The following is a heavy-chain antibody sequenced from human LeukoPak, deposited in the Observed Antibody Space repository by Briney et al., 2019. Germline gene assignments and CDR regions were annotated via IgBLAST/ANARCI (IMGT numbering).Heavy chain of an antibody. V-gene: IGHV3-15*01. CDR3: TTDFWSGYYGFDY. CDR1: GFTFSNAW. Sequence: PGGSLRLSCAASGFTFSNAWMSWVRQAPGKGLEWVGRIKSKTDGGTTDYAAPVNGRFTISRDDSKNTLYLQMNSLKTEDTAVYYCTTDFWSGYYGFDYWGQGTLVTVSS. J-gene: IGHJ4*02. CDR2: IKSKTDGGTT. D-gene: IGHD3-3*01.